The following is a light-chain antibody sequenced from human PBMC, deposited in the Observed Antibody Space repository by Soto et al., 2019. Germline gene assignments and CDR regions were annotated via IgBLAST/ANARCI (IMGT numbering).Light chain of an antibody. V-gene: IGKV1-39*01. CDR2: AAS. CDR1: QNIFKK. Sequence: DIPTTNSSSFLSATLDDRDTITCPESQNIFKKINWYQQRPGKKPYLLVYAASNLRVGVPSRFSVGGSGTVFTLSINSLQPEDFATYYFQEIPSTSSYNSGQGNKGDIK. J-gene: IGKJ2*01. CDR3: QEIPSTSSYN.